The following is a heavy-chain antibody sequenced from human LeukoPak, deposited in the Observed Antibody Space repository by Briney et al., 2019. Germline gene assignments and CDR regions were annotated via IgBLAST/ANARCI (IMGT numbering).Heavy chain of an antibody. CDR2: IHSSGST. V-gene: IGHV4-4*07. CDR3: VRGGDGYNYFDS. J-gene: IGHJ4*02. D-gene: IGHD5-24*01. Sequence: PSETLSLTCTVSSGSISGHFWSWNWQSAGKGLEWIGRIHSSGSTTYSPSLNSRVTMSVDASQNQFSLKLHSVTAADTAVYYCVRGGDGYNYFDSWGQGALVTVPS. CDR1: SGSISGHF.